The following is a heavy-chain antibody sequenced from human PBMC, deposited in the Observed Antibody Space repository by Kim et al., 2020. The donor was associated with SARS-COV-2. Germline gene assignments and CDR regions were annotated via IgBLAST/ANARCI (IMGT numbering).Heavy chain of an antibody. D-gene: IGHD6-13*01. Sequence: SVKGRFTISRDNSKNTLYLQMNSLRAEDTAVYYCARSRISYSSSQNAVDYWGQGTLVTVSS. J-gene: IGHJ4*02. V-gene: IGHV3-30*01. CDR3: ARSRISYSSSQNAVDY.